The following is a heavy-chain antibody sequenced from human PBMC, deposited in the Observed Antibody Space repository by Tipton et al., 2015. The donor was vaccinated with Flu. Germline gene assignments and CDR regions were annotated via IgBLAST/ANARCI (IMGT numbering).Heavy chain of an antibody. J-gene: IGHJ6*02. CDR3: VRDRAPYGHDSGTGEILAGMDV. V-gene: IGHV3-74*01. CDR2: INGDGSST. CDR1: TFTVNNYW. Sequence: VQLVQSGGGLIQPGGSLRLSCAASTFTVNNYWMHWVRQAPGKGLVWVSRINGDGSSTNYADFVKGRFTISRDNALNTLYLQLNSLRGEDTAIYYCVRDRAPYGHDSGTGEILAGMDVWGQGTTVTVSS. D-gene: IGHD2-15*01.